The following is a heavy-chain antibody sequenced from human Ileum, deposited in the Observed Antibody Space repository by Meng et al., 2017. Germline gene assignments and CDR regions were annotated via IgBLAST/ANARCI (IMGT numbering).Heavy chain of an antibody. Sequence: QAQVQESGPGLLKPSGTLSLTCAVSGGSISTSDWWSWVRQPPGKGLEWIGEIHHSGSTNYNPSLKSRVTISVDKSKNQFSLKLNSVTAADTAVYYCAREWSGSYRHFDYWGQGTLVTVSS. CDR1: GGSISTSDW. CDR2: IHHSGST. V-gene: IGHV4-4*02. CDR3: AREWSGSYRHFDY. J-gene: IGHJ4*02. D-gene: IGHD1-26*01.